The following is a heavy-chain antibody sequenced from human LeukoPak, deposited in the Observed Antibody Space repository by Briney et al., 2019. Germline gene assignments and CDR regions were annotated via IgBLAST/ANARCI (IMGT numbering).Heavy chain of an antibody. D-gene: IGHD1-26*01. J-gene: IGHJ4*02. CDR1: GGSIRSSSYY. Sequence: SETLSLTCTVSGGSIRSSSYYWGWIRQPPGKGLEWIGSIYYSGSTYYNPSLKSRVTISIDTSKNQFSLKLSPVSAADTAVYYCARRRPEYSGNSFDYWGQGTLVTVSS. CDR3: ARRRPEYSGNSFDY. CDR2: IYYSGST. V-gene: IGHV4-39*01.